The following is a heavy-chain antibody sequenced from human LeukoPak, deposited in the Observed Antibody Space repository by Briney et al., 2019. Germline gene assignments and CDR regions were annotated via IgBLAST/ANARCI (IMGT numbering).Heavy chain of an antibody. D-gene: IGHD3-16*02. CDR2: ISSSSSTI. J-gene: IGHJ4*02. Sequence: GGSLRLSCAASGFTFSSYSMNWVRQAPGKGLEWVSYISSSSSTIYYADSVKGRFTISRDNAKNSLYLQKNSLRAENTAVYYCARDPTGYEYVGGSYRHPYYFDYWGQGTLVTVSS. CDR3: ARDPTGYEYVGGSYRHPYYFDY. CDR1: GFTFSSYS. V-gene: IGHV3-48*04.